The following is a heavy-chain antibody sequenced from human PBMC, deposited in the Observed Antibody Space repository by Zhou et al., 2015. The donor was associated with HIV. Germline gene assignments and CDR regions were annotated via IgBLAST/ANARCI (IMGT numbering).Heavy chain of an antibody. CDR2: VIPIYNTP. J-gene: IGHJ4*02. CDR1: GGTFKYG. Sequence: QVQLVQSGPEVKKPGSSVKVSCKASGGTFKYGINWVRQAPGQGIEWLGGVIPIYNTPAYAQKFRGRVAISADMSTSSVYMELTSLTPDDTAVYFCARDPLATRSSDPYFFDHWGQGTLVSVSS. D-gene: IGHD3-16*01. V-gene: IGHV1-69*06. CDR3: ARDPLATRSSDPYFFDH.